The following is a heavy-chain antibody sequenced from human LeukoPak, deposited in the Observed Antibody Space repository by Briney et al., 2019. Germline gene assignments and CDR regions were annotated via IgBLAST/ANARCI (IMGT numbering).Heavy chain of an antibody. CDR3: ARDGRAYDYVWGSYRPYYFDY. CDR1: GGTFSSYA. V-gene: IGHV1-69*13. CDR2: IIPIFGTA. J-gene: IGHJ4*02. Sequence: GASVKVSCKASGGTFSSYAISWVRQAPGQGLEWMGGIIPIFGTANYAQKFQGRVTITADESTSTAYMELSSLRSDDTAVYYCARDGRAYDYVWGSYRPYYFDYWGQGTLVTVSS. D-gene: IGHD3-16*02.